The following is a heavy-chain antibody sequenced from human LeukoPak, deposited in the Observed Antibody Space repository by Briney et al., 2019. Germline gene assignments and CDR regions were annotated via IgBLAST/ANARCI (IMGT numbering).Heavy chain of an antibody. V-gene: IGHV3-30*02. CDR3: AKDRVAARPSNFDY. Sequence: GGSLRLSCSASGFTFSSYSMNWVRQAPGKGLEWVAFIRYDGSNKYYADSVKGRFTISRDNSKNTLYLQMNSLRAEDTAVYYCAKDRVAARPSNFDYWGQGTLVTVSS. CDR2: IRYDGSNK. J-gene: IGHJ4*02. CDR1: GFTFSSYS. D-gene: IGHD6-6*01.